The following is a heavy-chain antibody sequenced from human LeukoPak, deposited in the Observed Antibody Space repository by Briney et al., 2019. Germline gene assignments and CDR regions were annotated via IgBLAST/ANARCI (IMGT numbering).Heavy chain of an antibody. J-gene: IGHJ4*02. Sequence: ASVKVSCKASGYIISGYYLYWVRQAPGQGLEWMGWIHPNSGGTKCAQKFQGRVTMTRDTSIGTAYMELSSLRSDDTAVYYCAREGVPAAVDYWGQGTLVTVSS. CDR3: AREGVPAAVDY. D-gene: IGHD2-2*01. V-gene: IGHV1-2*02. CDR2: IHPNSGGT. CDR1: GYIISGYY.